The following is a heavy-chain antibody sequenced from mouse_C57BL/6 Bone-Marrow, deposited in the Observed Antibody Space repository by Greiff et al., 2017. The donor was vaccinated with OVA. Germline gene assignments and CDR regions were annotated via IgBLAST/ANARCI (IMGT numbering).Heavy chain of an antibody. CDR2: IRNKANGYTT. D-gene: IGHD1-1*02. CDR3: ASSYGSWKYFGV. J-gene: IGHJ1*03. V-gene: IGHV7-3*01. CDR1: GFTFTDYY. Sequence: EVMLVESGGGLVQPGGSLSLSCAASGFTFTDYYMSWVRQPPGKALEWLGFIRNKANGYTTEYSASVKGRFTISRDNSQSILYLQMNALRAEDSATYYCASSYGSWKYFGVWGTGTTVTVSS.